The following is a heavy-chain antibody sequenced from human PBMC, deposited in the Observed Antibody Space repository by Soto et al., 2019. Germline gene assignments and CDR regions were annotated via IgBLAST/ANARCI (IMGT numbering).Heavy chain of an antibody. J-gene: IGHJ6*02. CDR2: IYPGDSDT. CDR3: ARGGSSSWGDYYYYYCGMDV. V-gene: IGHV5-51*01. Sequence: GESLKISCKGSGYSFTSYWIGWVRQMPGKGLEWMGIIYPGDSDTRYSPSFQGQVTISADKSISTAYLQWSSLKASDTAMYYCARGGSSSWGDYYYYYCGMDVWGQGTTVTVSS. CDR1: GYSFTSYW. D-gene: IGHD6-13*01.